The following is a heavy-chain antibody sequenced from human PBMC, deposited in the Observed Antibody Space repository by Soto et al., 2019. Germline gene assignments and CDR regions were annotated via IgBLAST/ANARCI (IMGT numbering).Heavy chain of an antibody. Sequence: QVQLEQSGTEVKKPGSSVKVSCRSSGGTFSIYGFSWVRQAPGQGLEWMGGIIPILGSAQYAQRFQGRVTINADESTSKVYMHLNSLTSEDTAIYFCARDKDDSSGYFSGWGQGTLVTVSS. CDR2: IIPILGSA. V-gene: IGHV1-69*12. J-gene: IGHJ4*02. D-gene: IGHD3-22*01. CDR1: GGTFSIYG. CDR3: ARDKDDSSGYFSG.